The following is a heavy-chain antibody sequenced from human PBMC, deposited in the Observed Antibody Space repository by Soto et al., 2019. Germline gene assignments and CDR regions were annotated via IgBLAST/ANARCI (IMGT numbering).Heavy chain of an antibody. CDR1: GYTFTSYA. J-gene: IGHJ4*02. CDR2: INAGNGNT. CDR3: ARDFHVTTVTVFDY. Sequence: GASVKVSCKASGYTFTSYAMHWVRQAPGQRLEWMGWINAGNGNTKYSQKFQGRVTITRDTSASTAYMELSSLRSEDTAVYYCARDFHVTTVTVFDYWGQGTLVTVSS. D-gene: IGHD4-17*01. V-gene: IGHV1-3*01.